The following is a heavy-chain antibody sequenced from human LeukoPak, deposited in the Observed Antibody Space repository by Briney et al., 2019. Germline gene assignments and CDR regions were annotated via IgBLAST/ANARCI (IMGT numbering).Heavy chain of an antibody. CDR2: INKDGGEK. CDR1: GFTFSSFA. J-gene: IGHJ4*02. CDR3: VKDSPPRYSGSPPAY. V-gene: IGHV3-7*03. Sequence: GGSLRLSCAASGFTFSSFALSWVRQAPGKGLEWVANINKDGGEKYYVDSVKGRFTISRDNAKNSLYLQMNSLRADDTAVYYCVKDSPPRYSGSPPAYWGQGTLVTVSS. D-gene: IGHD1-26*01.